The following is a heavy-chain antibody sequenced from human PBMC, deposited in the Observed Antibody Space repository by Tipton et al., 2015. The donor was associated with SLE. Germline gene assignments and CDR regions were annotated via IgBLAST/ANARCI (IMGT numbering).Heavy chain of an antibody. CDR2: IYYSGST. CDR1: GGSISSHY. D-gene: IGHD6-19*01. V-gene: IGHV4-59*11. CDR3: AREAGWLHYYYYYMDV. Sequence: TLSLTCTVSGGSISSHYWSWIRQPPGKGLEWIGYIYYSGSTNYNPSLKSRVTISVDTSKNQFSLKLSSVTAADTAVYYCAREAGWLHYYYYYMDVWGKGTTVTVSS. J-gene: IGHJ6*03.